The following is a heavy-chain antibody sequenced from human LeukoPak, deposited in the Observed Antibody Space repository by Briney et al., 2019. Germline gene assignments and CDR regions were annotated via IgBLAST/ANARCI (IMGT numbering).Heavy chain of an antibody. D-gene: IGHD1-14*01. V-gene: IGHV3-23*01. J-gene: IGHJ4*02. CDR3: ARGVEPLAANTLAY. Sequence: PGGSLRLSCAASGFIFTNYAMTWVRQAPGKGLEWVSGISGNTYSRDYADSVKGRFTISRDNSKNTLYLEMNSLSPDDTAVYYCARGVEPLAANTLAYWGQGTLVTVSS. CDR1: GFIFTNYA. CDR2: ISGNTYSR.